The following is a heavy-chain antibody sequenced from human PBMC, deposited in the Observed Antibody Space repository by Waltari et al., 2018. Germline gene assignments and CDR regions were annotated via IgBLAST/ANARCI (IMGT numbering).Heavy chain of an antibody. CDR1: GGSISSYY. J-gene: IGHJ4*02. Sequence: QVQLQESGPGLVKPSETLSLTCTVSGGSISSYYWSWIRQPPGKGLEWIGYIYYSGSTNYNPSLKSRVTISVDTSKNQFSLKLSSVTAADTAVYYCARQNIVGATLDYWGQGTLVTVSS. V-gene: IGHV4-59*08. CDR2: IYYSGST. D-gene: IGHD1-26*01. CDR3: ARQNIVGATLDY.